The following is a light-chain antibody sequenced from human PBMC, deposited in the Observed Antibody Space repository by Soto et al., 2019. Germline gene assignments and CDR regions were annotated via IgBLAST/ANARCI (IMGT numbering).Light chain of an antibody. CDR1: NIGAYS. CDR2: DDT. Sequence: ELTQPPSVSVAPGQTARITCGGNNIGAYSVYWYQQKPGQAPVLVVYDDTNRPSGIPGRFSGSNSGNTATLTISSVEAGDEAAYYCQVWDSDSDPSYVFGGGTKVTVL. V-gene: IGLV3-21*02. CDR3: QVWDSDSDPSYV. J-gene: IGLJ1*01.